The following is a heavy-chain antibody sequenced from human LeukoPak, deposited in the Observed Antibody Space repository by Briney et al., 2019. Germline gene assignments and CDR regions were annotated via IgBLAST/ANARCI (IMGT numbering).Heavy chain of an antibody. CDR1: GFTFSSYS. J-gene: IGHJ4*02. V-gene: IGHV3-21*04. CDR2: ISSSSSYI. Sequence: GGSLRLSCAASGFTFSSYSMNWVRQAPGKGLEWVSSISSSSSYIYYADSVKGRFTISRDNSKNTLYLQMSSLRAEDTAIYYCAKYRIVGYYDSSGIDYWGQGTLVTVSS. D-gene: IGHD3-22*01. CDR3: AKYRIVGYYDSSGIDY.